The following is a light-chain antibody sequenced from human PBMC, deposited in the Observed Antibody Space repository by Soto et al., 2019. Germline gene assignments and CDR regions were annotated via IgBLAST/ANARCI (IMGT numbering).Light chain of an antibody. CDR2: GSS. V-gene: IGKV3-20*01. CDR3: QQYGSSPPYT. Sequence: EVVLTQSPGTLSLSPGERATLSCRASQSVSNNYFAWYQQKPDQAPRLLIFGSSDRATGIPDRFSGSGSGTDFTLTISRLEPEDCAVYYCQQYGSSPPYTFGQGTKLEIK. CDR1: QSVSNNY. J-gene: IGKJ2*01.